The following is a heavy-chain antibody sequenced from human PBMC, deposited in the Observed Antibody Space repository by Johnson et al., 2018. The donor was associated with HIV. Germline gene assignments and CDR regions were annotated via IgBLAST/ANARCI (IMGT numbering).Heavy chain of an antibody. CDR3: ALEYSSSRGAFDI. Sequence: VQLLESGGGLVQPGGSLRLSCAASGFTFSSYWMSWVRQAPGKGLEWVANIKQDGSEKYYVDSVKGRFTISRDNAKNSLYLQMNSLRAEDTAVYYCALEYSSSRGAFDIWGQGTMVTVSS. CDR2: IKQDGSEK. CDR1: GFTFSSYW. V-gene: IGHV3-7*05. J-gene: IGHJ3*02. D-gene: IGHD6-6*01.